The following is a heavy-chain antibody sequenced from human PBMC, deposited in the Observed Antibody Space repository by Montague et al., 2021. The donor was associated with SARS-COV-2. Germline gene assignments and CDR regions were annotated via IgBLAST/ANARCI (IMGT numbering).Heavy chain of an antibody. J-gene: IGHJ3*02. CDR2: ISNSGST. D-gene: IGHD6-13*01. CDR3: ARVGRGSSWYEVAFDI. Sequence: SETLSLTCTVSGGSISRYSWNWIREPPGQGLERIGYISNSGSTKYNPSLTSRVTISVDTSKTQFPLKLSSVAAADTDVYYCARVGRGSSWYEVAFDIWGHGTMVTVSS. CDR1: GGSISRYS. V-gene: IGHV4-59*01.